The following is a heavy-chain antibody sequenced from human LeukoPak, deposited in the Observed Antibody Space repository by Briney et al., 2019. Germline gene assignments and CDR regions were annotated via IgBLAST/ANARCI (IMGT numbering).Heavy chain of an antibody. V-gene: IGHV5-51*01. D-gene: IGHD2-15*01. CDR3: ARQEYCSGGSCYTWFDP. CDR2: IYPGDSDT. Sequence: GESLKISCKGSGYRFSSYWIGWVRQMPGKGLEWMGIIYPGDSDTRYSPSFQGQVTISADKSISTAYLQWSSLKASDTAMYYCARQEYCSGGSCYTWFDPWGQGTLVTVSS. CDR1: GYRFSSYW. J-gene: IGHJ5*02.